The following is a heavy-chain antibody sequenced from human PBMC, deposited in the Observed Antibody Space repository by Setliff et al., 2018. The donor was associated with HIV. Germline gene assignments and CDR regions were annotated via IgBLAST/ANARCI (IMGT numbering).Heavy chain of an antibody. J-gene: IGHJ6*03. CDR2: ISFDASNK. D-gene: IGHD4-17*01. V-gene: IGHV3-30*04. CDR3: ARHTYGDPAYYYYMDV. Sequence: GSLRLSCAASGFTFDNYAMHWVRQAPGKGLEWVAVISFDASNKRYADSVKGRFTISRDNSKNTLYLQMNSLRPEDTAVYYCARHTYGDPAYYYYMDVWGKGTTVTVSS. CDR1: GFTFDNYA.